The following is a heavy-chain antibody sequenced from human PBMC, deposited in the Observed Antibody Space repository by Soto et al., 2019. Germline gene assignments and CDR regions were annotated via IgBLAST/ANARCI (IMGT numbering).Heavy chain of an antibody. CDR2: IYPGDSDT. Sequence: HGESLKISCKGSGYSFTSYWIGWARQMPGKGLEGMGIIYPGDSDTRYSPSFQGQVTISADKSISTAYLQWSSLKASDTAMYYCARTAAAGKYYYGMDVWGQGTTVTVSS. V-gene: IGHV5-51*01. CDR1: GYSFTSYW. J-gene: IGHJ6*02. D-gene: IGHD6-13*01. CDR3: ARTAAAGKYYYGMDV.